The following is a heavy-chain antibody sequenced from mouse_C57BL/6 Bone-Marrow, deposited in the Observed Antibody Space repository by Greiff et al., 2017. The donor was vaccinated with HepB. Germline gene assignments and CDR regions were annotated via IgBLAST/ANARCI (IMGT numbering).Heavy chain of an antibody. D-gene: IGHD1-1*01. Sequence: VQLQQPGAELVKPGASVKMSCKASGYTFTSYWITWVKQRPGQGLEWIGDIYPGSGSTNYNEKFKSKATLTVDTSSSTAYMQLSSLTSEDSAVYYCARPVYYYGSSIWYFDVWGTGTTVTVSS. J-gene: IGHJ1*03. CDR1: GYTFTSYW. CDR3: ARPVYYYGSSIWYFDV. V-gene: IGHV1-55*01. CDR2: IYPGSGST.